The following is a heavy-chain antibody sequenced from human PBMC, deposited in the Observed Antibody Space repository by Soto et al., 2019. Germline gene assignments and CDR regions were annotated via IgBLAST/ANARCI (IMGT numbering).Heavy chain of an antibody. CDR3: AREGVAPYYYYGMDV. V-gene: IGHV1-18*01. D-gene: IGHD5-12*01. CDR2: ISTYNGDT. Sequence: SVKVSCKASGYTFTRAGISWVRQAPGQGLEWMGWISTYNGDTNYAQTFQGRVTMTTDTSTSTVHMEVRSLRSDDTAVYYCAREGVAPYYYYGMDVWGQGTPVTVSS. CDR1: GYTFTRAG. J-gene: IGHJ6*02.